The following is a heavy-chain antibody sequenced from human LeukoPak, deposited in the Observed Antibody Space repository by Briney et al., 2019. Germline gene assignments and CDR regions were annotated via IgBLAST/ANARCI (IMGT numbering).Heavy chain of an antibody. Sequence: GSLRLSCAASGFTFSSYWMHWVRQAPGKGLVWVSRINSDGSSTSYADSVKGRFTFSRDNAKNTLYLQMNSLRAEDTAVYYCARGLIYTALGHFDYWGQGTLVTVSS. CDR3: ARGLIYTALGHFDY. D-gene: IGHD5-18*01. CDR1: GFTFSSYW. V-gene: IGHV3-74*01. J-gene: IGHJ4*02. CDR2: INSDGSST.